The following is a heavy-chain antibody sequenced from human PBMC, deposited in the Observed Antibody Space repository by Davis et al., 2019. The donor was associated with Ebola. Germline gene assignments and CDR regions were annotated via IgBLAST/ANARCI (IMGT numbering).Heavy chain of an antibody. CDR2: ISSSSSTI. V-gene: IGHV3-48*02. CDR1: GFTFSSYS. CDR3: ASDILRYFDLYYYYGMDV. D-gene: IGHD3-9*01. J-gene: IGHJ6*02. Sequence: GESLKISCAASGFTFSSYSMNWVRQAPGKGLEWVSYISSSSSTIYYADSVKGRFTISRDNAKNSLYLQMNSLRDEDTAVYYCASDILRYFDLYYYYGMDVWGQGTTVTVSS.